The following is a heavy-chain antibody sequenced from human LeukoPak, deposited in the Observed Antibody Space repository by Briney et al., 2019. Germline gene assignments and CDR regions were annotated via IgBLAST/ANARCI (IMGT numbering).Heavy chain of an antibody. Sequence: SQTLSLTCAISGDSVSSNSAAWNWIRQSPSRGLEWLGRTYYRSKWYNDYAVSVKSRITINPDTSKNQFSLQLNSVTPEDTAVYYCAREVGIVATFPGVYYYYGMDVWGQGTTVTVSS. D-gene: IGHD5-12*01. CDR2: TYYRSKWYN. J-gene: IGHJ6*02. V-gene: IGHV6-1*01. CDR3: AREVGIVATFPGVYYYYGMDV. CDR1: GDSVSSNSAA.